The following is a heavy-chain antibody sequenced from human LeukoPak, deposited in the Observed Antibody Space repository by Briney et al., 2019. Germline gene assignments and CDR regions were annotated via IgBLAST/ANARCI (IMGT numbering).Heavy chain of an antibody. CDR1: GYTFTSYD. V-gene: IGHV1-8*03. Sequence: ASVKVSCKASGYTFTSYDINWVRQATGQGLEWMGWMNPNSGNTGYAQKFQGRVTITRNTSISTAYMELSSLRSEDTAVYYCARATTVVTGWFDPWGQGTLVTVSS. CDR3: ARATTVVTGWFDP. CDR2: MNPNSGNT. D-gene: IGHD4-23*01. J-gene: IGHJ5*02.